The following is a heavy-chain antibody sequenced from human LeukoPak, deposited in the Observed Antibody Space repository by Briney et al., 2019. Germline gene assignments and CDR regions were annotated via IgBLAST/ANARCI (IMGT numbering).Heavy chain of an antibody. Sequence: PGGSLRLSCAASGFNFSIHWMTWVRQAPGKGLEWVAVISYDGSNKYYADSVKGRFTISRDNSKNTLYLQMNSLRAEDTAVYYCARDVEKLQQLGAFDIWGQGTMVTVSS. CDR2: ISYDGSNK. V-gene: IGHV3-30-3*01. CDR3: ARDVEKLQQLGAFDI. D-gene: IGHD6-13*01. J-gene: IGHJ3*02. CDR1: GFNFSIHW.